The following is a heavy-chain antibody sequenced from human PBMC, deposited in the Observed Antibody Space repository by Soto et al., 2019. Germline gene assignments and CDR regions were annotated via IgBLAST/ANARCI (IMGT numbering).Heavy chain of an antibody. CDR1: GGTFSSYA. Sequence: QVQLVQSGAEVKKPGSSVKVSCKASGGTFSSYAISWVRQAPGQGLEWMGGIIPIFGTANYAQKFQGRVTITADESTSTAYMELSSLRSEETAVYYCARAGIDEDSSTSWKGLDYYGMDVWGQGTTVTVSS. CDR2: IIPIFGTA. CDR3: ARAGIDEDSSTSWKGLDYYGMDV. D-gene: IGHD2-2*01. V-gene: IGHV1-69*01. J-gene: IGHJ6*02.